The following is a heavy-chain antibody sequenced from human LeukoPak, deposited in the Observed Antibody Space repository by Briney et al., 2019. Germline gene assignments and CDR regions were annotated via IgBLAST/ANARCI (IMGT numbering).Heavy chain of an antibody. CDR2: IYYSGST. CDR1: GGSISGYY. CDR3: VRDGPVGARNYWYFDL. J-gene: IGHJ2*01. V-gene: IGHV4-59*01. D-gene: IGHD1-26*01. Sequence: PSETLSLTCTVSGGSISGYYWSWIRQPPGKGLEWIGYIYYSGSTNYNPSLKSRVTISVDTSKNQFSLKLNSVTAADTAVYYCVRDGPVGARNYWYFDLWGRGTLVTVSS.